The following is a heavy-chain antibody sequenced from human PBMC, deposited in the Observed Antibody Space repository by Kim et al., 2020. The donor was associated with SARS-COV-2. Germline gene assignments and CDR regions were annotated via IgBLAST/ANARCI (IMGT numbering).Heavy chain of an antibody. V-gene: IGHV3-53*01. CDR1: GLTVDSNY. CDR2: IYSGGST. J-gene: IGHJ6*02. CDR3: ARLPYGMDV. Sequence: GGSLRLSCAASGLTVDSNYMSWVRQAPGKGLEWVSVIYSGGSTFYADSVKGRFTISRDNSKNTLYLQMNSLRAEDTAVYYCARLPYGMDVWGQGTTVTVCS.